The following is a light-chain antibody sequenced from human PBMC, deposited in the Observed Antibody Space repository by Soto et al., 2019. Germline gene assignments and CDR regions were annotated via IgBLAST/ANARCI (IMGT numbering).Light chain of an antibody. CDR2: YAS. CDR3: QQRSNWPPIT. V-gene: IGKV3-11*01. J-gene: IGKJ5*01. CDR1: QSINRY. Sequence: EIVLTQSPATLSLSPGERATLSCRASQSINRYLAWYQQKPGQAPRLLIYYASNRAAGIPARFSGSGSGTDFTLTISSLEPEDFAVYYCQQRSNWPPITFGQGTHWRL.